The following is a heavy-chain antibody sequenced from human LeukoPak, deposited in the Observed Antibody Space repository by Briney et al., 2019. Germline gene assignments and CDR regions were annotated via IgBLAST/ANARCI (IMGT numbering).Heavy chain of an antibody. CDR3: ARGHYDSSGYSDYYYYYGMDV. D-gene: IGHD3-22*01. Sequence: GGSLRLSCAASGFILSNHWMTWVRQAPGKGPEWVANMNKDGSEEYYVDSVKGRFTISRDNAKNTLYLQMNSLRAEDTAVYYCARGHYDSSGYSDYYYYYGMDVWGQGTTVTVSS. V-gene: IGHV3-7*01. CDR1: GFILSNHW. CDR2: MNKDGSEE. J-gene: IGHJ6*02.